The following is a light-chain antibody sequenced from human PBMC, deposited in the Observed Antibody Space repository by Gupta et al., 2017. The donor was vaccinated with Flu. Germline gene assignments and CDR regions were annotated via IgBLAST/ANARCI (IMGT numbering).Light chain of an antibody. CDR3: ASWDDSLNGWV. Sequence: SVLTQPPSASGTPGQTISISCSGSTSNIGSRYVNWYQQLPGTAPKLLIYSDDQRPSGVRDRFSGSKSGASASLAISGLQSEDEADYFCASWDDSLNGWVFGGGTKLTVV. CDR1: TSNIGSRY. CDR2: SDD. J-gene: IGLJ3*02. V-gene: IGLV1-44*01.